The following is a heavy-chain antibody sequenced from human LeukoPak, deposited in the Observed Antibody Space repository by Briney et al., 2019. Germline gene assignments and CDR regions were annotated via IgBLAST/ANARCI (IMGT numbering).Heavy chain of an antibody. V-gene: IGHV4-59*01. J-gene: IGHJ5*02. D-gene: IGHD4-17*01. Sequence: PSETLSLTCTVSGGSISSYYWSWIRQPPGKGLEWIGYIYYSGSTNYNPSLKSRVTISVDTSKNQFSLKLSSVTAADTAVYYCARVPDYGGNPWFDPWGQGTLVTVSS. CDR1: GGSISSYY. CDR3: ARVPDYGGNPWFDP. CDR2: IYYSGST.